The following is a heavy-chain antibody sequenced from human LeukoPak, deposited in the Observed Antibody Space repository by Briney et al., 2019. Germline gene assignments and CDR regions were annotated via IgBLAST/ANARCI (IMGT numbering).Heavy chain of an antibody. Sequence: GGSLRLSCAASGFTFSSYGMHWVRQAPGKGLEWVAFIRYDGSNKYYADSVKGRFTISRDNSKNTLHLQMNSLRAEDTAVYYCAKDLYSSGWYSPWYFDLWGRGTLVTVSP. CDR1: GFTFSSYG. V-gene: IGHV3-30*02. J-gene: IGHJ2*01. CDR3: AKDLYSSGWYSPWYFDL. D-gene: IGHD6-19*01. CDR2: IRYDGSNK.